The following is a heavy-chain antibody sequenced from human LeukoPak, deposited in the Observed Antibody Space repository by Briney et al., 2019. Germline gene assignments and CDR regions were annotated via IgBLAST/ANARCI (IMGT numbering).Heavy chain of an antibody. CDR3: AKGYSPSYYDYCMDV. J-gene: IGHJ6*03. Sequence: HPGGSLRLSCAASGFTFSSYGMHWVRQAPGKGLEWVAVISYDGSNKYYADSVKGRFTISRDNSKNTLYLQMNSLRADNTAVYYCAKGYSPSYYDYCMDVWGKGTTVTVSS. CDR2: ISYDGSNK. CDR1: GFTFSSYG. D-gene: IGHD5-18*01. V-gene: IGHV3-30*18.